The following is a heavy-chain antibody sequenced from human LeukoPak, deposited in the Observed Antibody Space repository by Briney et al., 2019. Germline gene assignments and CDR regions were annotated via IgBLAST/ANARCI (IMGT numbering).Heavy chain of an antibody. CDR3: ARDERWNWFDP. Sequence: PSETLSLTCTVSGGSVSSGSYYWSWIRQPPGKGLEWIGYIYYSGSTNYNPSLKSRVTISVDTSKNQFPLKLSSVTAADTAVYYCARDERWNWFDPWGQGTLVTVSS. D-gene: IGHD2-15*01. J-gene: IGHJ5*02. CDR2: IYYSGST. V-gene: IGHV4-61*01. CDR1: GGSVSSGSYY.